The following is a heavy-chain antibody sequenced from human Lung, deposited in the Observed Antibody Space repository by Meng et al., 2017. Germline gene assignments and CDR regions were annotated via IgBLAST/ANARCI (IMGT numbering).Heavy chain of an antibody. CDR1: GGSFSDYY. J-gene: IGHJ4*02. D-gene: IGHD4-11*01. Sequence: QVQLQEWGPGLLKPSETLSLTCVVSGGSFSDYYWSWSRQPPGKGLEWIGEINHSGSTNYNPSLESRATISVDTSQNNLSLKLSSVTAADSAVYYCARGPTTMAHDFDYWGQGTLVTVSS. CDR2: INHSGST. V-gene: IGHV4-34*01. CDR3: ARGPTTMAHDFDY.